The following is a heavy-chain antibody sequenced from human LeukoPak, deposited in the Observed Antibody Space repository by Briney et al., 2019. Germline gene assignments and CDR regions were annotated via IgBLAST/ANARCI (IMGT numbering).Heavy chain of an antibody. Sequence: PSETLSLTCTVSGGSISSYYWSWIRQPAGKGLEWIGYIYYSGSTNYNPSLKSRVTISVDTSKNQFSLKLSSVTAADTAVYYCASQTRYWGQGTLVTVSS. J-gene: IGHJ4*02. V-gene: IGHV4-59*01. CDR3: ASQTRY. CDR2: IYYSGST. CDR1: GGSISSYY.